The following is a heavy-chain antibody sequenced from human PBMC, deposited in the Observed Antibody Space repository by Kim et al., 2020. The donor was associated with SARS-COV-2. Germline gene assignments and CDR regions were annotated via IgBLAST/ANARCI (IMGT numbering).Heavy chain of an antibody. CDR3: ARMVIMDGYNYFYYYAMDV. Sequence: GGSLRLSCVASGFTFDTYAMSWVRQAPGKGLEWVSVISGGAVDKFYADSVRGRFTISRDNSKNTLYLQMKSLRDDDTALYYCARMVIMDGYNYFYYYAMDVWGQGTTVTVPS. J-gene: IGHJ6*01. CDR1: GFTFDTYA. D-gene: IGHD2-21*01. CDR2: ISGGAVDK. V-gene: IGHV3-23*01.